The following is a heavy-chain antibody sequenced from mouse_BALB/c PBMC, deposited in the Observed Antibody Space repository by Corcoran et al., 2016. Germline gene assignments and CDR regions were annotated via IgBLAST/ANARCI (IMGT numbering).Heavy chain of an antibody. V-gene: IGHV9-3-1*01. D-gene: IGHD2-1*01. CDR3: ARGGNYWYFEV. CDR2: INTYTGEP. Sequence: QIQLVQSGPELKKPGETVKISCKASGYTFTNYGMNWVKQAPGKGLKWMGWINTYTGEPTYADDFKGRFAFSLETSASTAYLQINNLKNEDTATYFCARGGNYWYFEVWGAGTTVTVSS. CDR1: GYTFTNYG. J-gene: IGHJ1*01.